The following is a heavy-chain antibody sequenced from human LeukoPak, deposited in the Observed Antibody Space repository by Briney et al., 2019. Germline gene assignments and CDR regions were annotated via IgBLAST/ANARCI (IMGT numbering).Heavy chain of an antibody. CDR1: GFTFSSYW. V-gene: IGHV3-7*04. CDR2: IKQDGSEK. J-gene: IGHJ3*02. D-gene: IGHD3-22*01. Sequence: PGGSLRPSCAASGFTFSSYWMSWVRQAPGKGLEWVANIKQDGSEKYYVDSVKGRFTISRDNAKNSLYLQMNSLRAEDTAVYYCARAEGIVVSHDAFDIWGQGTMVTVSS. CDR3: ARAEGIVVSHDAFDI.